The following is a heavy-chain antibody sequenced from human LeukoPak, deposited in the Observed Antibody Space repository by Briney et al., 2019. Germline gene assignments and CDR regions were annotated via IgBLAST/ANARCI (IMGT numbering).Heavy chain of an antibody. CDR3: ARGEHDYGGNPGGGYYYMDV. D-gene: IGHD4-23*01. CDR1: GYTFTSYD. J-gene: IGHJ6*03. V-gene: IGHV1-8*01. Sequence: ASVKVSCKASGYTFTSYDINWVRQATGQGLEWMGWMNPNSGNTGYAQKFQGRVTMTRDTSIRTAYMELSSLRSEDTAVYYCARGEHDYGGNPGGGYYYMDVWGKGTTVTVSS. CDR2: MNPNSGNT.